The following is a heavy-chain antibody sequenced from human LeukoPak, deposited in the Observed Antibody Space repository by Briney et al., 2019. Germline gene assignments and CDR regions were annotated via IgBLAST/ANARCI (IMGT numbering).Heavy chain of an antibody. Sequence: SETLSLTCAVSGGSISTRYYYWGWIRQPPGEGLEWIGTIHDSGSTYYSPSLKSQVTISVDTSNNQFSLKLSSVTAGDTAVYYCASLYFYGSGSFPNYWGQGILVTVST. CDR2: IHDSGST. CDR1: GGSISTRYYY. CDR3: ASLYFYGSGSFPNY. V-gene: IGHV4-39*01. J-gene: IGHJ4*02. D-gene: IGHD3-10*01.